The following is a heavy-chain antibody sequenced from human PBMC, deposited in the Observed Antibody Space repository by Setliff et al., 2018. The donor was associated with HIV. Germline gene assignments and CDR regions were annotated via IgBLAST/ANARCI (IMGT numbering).Heavy chain of an antibody. CDR1: GFTFSSYG. V-gene: IGHV3-30*02. CDR3: AKNFYSSPWSPLDY. J-gene: IGHJ4*02. CDR2: IRYDGTYK. D-gene: IGHD6-19*01. Sequence: PRLSCAASGFTFSSYGMHWVRQAPGKGLEWVAFIRYDGTYKYYADSLKGRFTISRDNSKNTLFLQMNSLGTEDTAVYYCAKNFYSSPWSPLDYWGQGTLVTVSS.